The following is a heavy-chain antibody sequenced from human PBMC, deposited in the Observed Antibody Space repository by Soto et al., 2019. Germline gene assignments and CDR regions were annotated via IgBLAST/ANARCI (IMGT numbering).Heavy chain of an antibody. CDR2: INHSGST. D-gene: IGHD3-10*01. J-gene: IGHJ4*02. CDR3: ARGRVGRITMVRGVPHFDY. Sequence: PSETLSLTCAVYGGSFSGYYWSWIRQPPGKGLEWIGEINHSGSTNYNPSLKSRVTISVDTSKNQFSLKLSSVTAADTAVYYCARGRVGRITMVRGVPHFDYWGQGTLVTVSS. V-gene: IGHV4-34*01. CDR1: GGSFSGYY.